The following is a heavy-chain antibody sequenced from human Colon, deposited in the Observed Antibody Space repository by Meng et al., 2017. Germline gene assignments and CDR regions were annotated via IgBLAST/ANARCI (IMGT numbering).Heavy chain of an antibody. J-gene: IGHJ4*02. V-gene: IGHV3-7*01. CDR2: ITPGESEK. CDR1: GFTFSSYW. CDR3: AGSGTCYFDSSGYY. Sequence: AGSLTLACVASGFTFSSYWMSWVRQVPGKGLEWVANITPGESEKYSVDSVKGLFSISRDNTKTSLFLRMISLLANDTSVYYCAGSGTCYFDSSGYYWGQGVLVTVSS. D-gene: IGHD3-22*01.